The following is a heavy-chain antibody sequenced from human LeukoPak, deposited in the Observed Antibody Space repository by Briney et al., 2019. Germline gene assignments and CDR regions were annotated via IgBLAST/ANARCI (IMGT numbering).Heavy chain of an antibody. D-gene: IGHD1-1*01. J-gene: IGHJ4*02. CDR1: GGSISRGTYY. CDR2: IYTSGST. CDR3: AREPSASRGIRFVE. V-gene: IGHV4-61*02. Sequence: SETLSLTCTVSGGSISRGTYYWSWIRQPAGKGLEWIGRIYTSGSTNYNPSLKSRVTISIDTSKNQFSLKLTSVTAADTAVYYCAREPSASRGIRFVEWGQGTLVTVSS.